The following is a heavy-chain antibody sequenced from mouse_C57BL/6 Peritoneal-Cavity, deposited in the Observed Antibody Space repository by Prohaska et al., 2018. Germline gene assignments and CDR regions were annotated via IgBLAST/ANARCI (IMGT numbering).Heavy chain of an antibody. V-gene: IGHV9-3*01. J-gene: IGHJ2*01. D-gene: IGHD1-1*01. CDR2: VP. CDR3: ARSGSRGVDY. Sequence: VPTYADDFKGRFAFSLETSASTAYLQINNLKNEDTATYFCARSGSRGVDYWGQGTTLTVSS.